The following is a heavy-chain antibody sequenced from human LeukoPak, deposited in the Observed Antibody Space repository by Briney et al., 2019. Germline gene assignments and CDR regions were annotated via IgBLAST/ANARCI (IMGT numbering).Heavy chain of an antibody. CDR2: IYTSGST. Sequence: SETLSLTCTVSGGSISSYYWSWIRQPAGKGLEWIGRIYTSGSTNHNPPLKSRVIMSVDTSQHQFSLKLSSVTAADTAVYYCARDLNFDTNWFDPWGQGTLVTVSS. CDR1: GGSISSYY. V-gene: IGHV4-4*07. D-gene: IGHD3-9*01. J-gene: IGHJ5*02. CDR3: ARDLNFDTNWFDP.